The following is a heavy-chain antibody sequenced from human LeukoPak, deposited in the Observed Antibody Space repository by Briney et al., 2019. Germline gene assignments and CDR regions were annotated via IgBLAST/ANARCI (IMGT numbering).Heavy chain of an antibody. CDR1: GFIFSSYG. V-gene: IGHV3-30*02. CDR2: IPNDGNKT. Sequence: GGSLRLSCAASGFIFSSYGMHWVRQAPGKGLEWVAFIPNDGNKTYYADSVKGRFTISRDNSKNTLSLQMNSLRAEDTAVYYCCSLDYWGQGTLVSVSS. CDR3: CSLDY. J-gene: IGHJ4*02. D-gene: IGHD2-15*01.